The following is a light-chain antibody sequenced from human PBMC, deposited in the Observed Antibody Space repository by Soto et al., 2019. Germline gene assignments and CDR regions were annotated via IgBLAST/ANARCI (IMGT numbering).Light chain of an antibody. Sequence: DTQMTQSPSSLSASVGDRVTITCRASQSINTYLNWYQQKPGEAPNLLIYAASSLQSGVPPRFSGSGSETHFTLTSTSLQPEDFATYYCQQTASTPYPFGQGT. V-gene: IGKV1-39*01. CDR1: QSINTY. CDR2: AAS. CDR3: QQTASTPYP. J-gene: IGKJ2*01.